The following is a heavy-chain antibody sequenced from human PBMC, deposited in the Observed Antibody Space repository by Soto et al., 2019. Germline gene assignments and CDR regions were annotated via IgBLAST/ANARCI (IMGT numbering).Heavy chain of an antibody. CDR3: ARFIAAAGYYYFDY. Sequence: TLSLTCAVSGGSISSGGYSWSWIRQPPGKGLEWIGYIYHSGSTYYNPSLKSRVTISVDRSKNQFSLKLSSVTAADTAVYYCARFIAAAGYYYFDYWGQGTLVTVSS. J-gene: IGHJ4*02. D-gene: IGHD6-13*01. CDR2: IYHSGST. CDR1: GGSISSGGYS. V-gene: IGHV4-30-2*01.